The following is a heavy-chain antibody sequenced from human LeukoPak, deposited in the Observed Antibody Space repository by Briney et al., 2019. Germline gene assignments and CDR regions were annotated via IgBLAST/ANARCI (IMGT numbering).Heavy chain of an antibody. Sequence: SETLSLTCAVYGGSFSGYYWSWIRQPPGKGLEWIGYIYYSGSTNYNPSLKSRVTISVDTSKNQFSLKLSSVTAADTAVYYCARGGCSSTSCWTYYYYYMDVWGKGTTVTISS. CDR2: IYYSGST. V-gene: IGHV4-59*01. CDR1: GGSFSGYY. D-gene: IGHD2-2*01. J-gene: IGHJ6*03. CDR3: ARGGCSSTSCWTYYYYYMDV.